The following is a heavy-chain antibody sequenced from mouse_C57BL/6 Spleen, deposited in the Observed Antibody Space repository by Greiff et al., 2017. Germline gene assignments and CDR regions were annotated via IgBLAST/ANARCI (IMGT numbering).Heavy chain of an antibody. CDR1: GYAFSGYL. J-gene: IGHJ2*01. V-gene: IGHV1-80*01. Sequence: QVQLQQSGAELVKPGASVKISCKASGYAFSGYLMNWVKQSPGKGLEWIGQIYPGDGGTNYNGKFKGKATLTADKSSSTAYMQLRSLTSADSAVYYCARFDCYHGDDWGRGTTHTVSS. CDR2: IYPGDGGT. D-gene: IGHD2-3*01. CDR3: ARFDCYHGDD.